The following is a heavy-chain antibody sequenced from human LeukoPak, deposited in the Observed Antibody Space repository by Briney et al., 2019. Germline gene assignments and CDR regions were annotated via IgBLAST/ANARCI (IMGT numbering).Heavy chain of an antibody. CDR1: GITFSSYA. V-gene: IGHV3-30*14. CDR2: ISYDGSNQ. D-gene: IGHD3-10*01. J-gene: IGHJ4*02. Sequence: PGGSLRLSCIASGITFSSYAMHWVRQAPGKGLEWVAVISYDGSNQFYADSVTGRFTISRDNSKNTYLQMNSLRPEDTAVYYCAKDSRYYGSGIKGYFDYWGQGTLVTVSS. CDR3: AKDSRYYGSGIKGYFDY.